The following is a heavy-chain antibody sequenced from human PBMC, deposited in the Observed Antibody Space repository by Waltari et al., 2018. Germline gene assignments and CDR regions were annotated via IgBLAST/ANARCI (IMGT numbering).Heavy chain of an antibody. CDR2: ST. D-gene: IGHD2-15*01. CDR3: ARDKGFCSGGSCTPDDYYYGMDV. J-gene: IGHJ6*02. V-gene: IGHV4-4*02. Sequence: STNYNPSLKSRVTISVDKSKNQFSLKLSSVTAADTAVYYCARDKGFCSGGSCTPDDYYYGMDVWGQGTTVTVSS.